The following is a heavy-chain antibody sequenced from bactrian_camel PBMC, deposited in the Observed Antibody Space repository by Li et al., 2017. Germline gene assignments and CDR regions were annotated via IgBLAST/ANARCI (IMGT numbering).Heavy chain of an antibody. V-gene: IGHV3S53*01. CDR1: GSIHSTNC. J-gene: IGHJ4*01. Sequence: HVQLVESGGGSVQAGGSPRLSCAASGSIHSTNCMGWFRQAPGKERDWVATDNGVGRTYYADSVKGRFAISRDNAKNTVYLQMNSLKPEDTAMYYCALDRRWWACGVTSSFDNWGQGTQVTVS. CDR3: ALDRRWWACGVTSSFDN. D-gene: IGHD1*01. CDR2: DNGVGRT.